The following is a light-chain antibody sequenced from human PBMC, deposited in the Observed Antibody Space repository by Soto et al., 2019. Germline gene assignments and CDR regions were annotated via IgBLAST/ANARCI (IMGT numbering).Light chain of an antibody. V-gene: IGKV4-1*01. CDR1: QSVLYSSNNKNY. CDR2: WAS. J-gene: IGKJ2*01. CDR3: QQCYNTPFT. Sequence: DIVMTQSPDSLAVSLGERATINCKSSQSVLYSSNNKNYLAWYQQKPGQPPTLLIYWASTRESGVPDRFSGSGSGTDFTLTISRLQAEDVAVYYCQQCYNTPFTFGQGTKLEIK.